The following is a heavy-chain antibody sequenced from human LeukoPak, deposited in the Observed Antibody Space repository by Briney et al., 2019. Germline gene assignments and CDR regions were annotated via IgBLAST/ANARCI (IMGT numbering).Heavy chain of an antibody. V-gene: IGHV3-30*03. Sequence: QPGRSLRLSCAGDGFTFSNYGMHWVSLAPGKGLEWVADISNEGGTTYYADSVKGRFTISRDNAKNTLFLQMDSLRAEDTAVYYCARGVIARSSAWDDNGDQGTGVTVSA. D-gene: IGHD2-21*01. CDR2: ISNEGGTT. J-gene: IGHJ4*02. CDR3: ARGVIARSSAWDDN. CDR1: GFTFSNYG.